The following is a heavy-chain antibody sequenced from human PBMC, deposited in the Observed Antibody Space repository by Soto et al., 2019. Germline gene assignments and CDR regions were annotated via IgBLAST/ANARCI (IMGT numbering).Heavy chain of an antibody. CDR2: IYYSGST. Sequence: SETLSLTCTVSGGSVSSGSYYWSWIRQPPGKGLEWIGYIYYSGSTNYNPSLKSRVTISVDTSKNQFSLKLSSVTAADTAVYYCASWSSSWLPNYYFDYWGQGTLVTVSS. J-gene: IGHJ4*02. D-gene: IGHD6-13*01. CDR3: ASWSSSWLPNYYFDY. V-gene: IGHV4-61*01. CDR1: GGSVSSGSYY.